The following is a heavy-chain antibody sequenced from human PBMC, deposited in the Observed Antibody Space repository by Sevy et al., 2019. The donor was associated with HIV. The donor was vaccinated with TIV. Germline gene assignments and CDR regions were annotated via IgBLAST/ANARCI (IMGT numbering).Heavy chain of an antibody. Sequence: GGSLRLSCVASGFSFESYWMNWVRQAPGKPLEWVANIKEDDTVKYYVESVKGRFTISRDNGRNLVYLLMNNLKVEDTALYYCVRAIQSEGSFWGQGTRVTVSS. CDR1: GFSFESYW. V-gene: IGHV3-7*04. CDR2: IKEDDTVK. D-gene: IGHD2-21*01. CDR3: VRAIQSEGSF. J-gene: IGHJ4*02.